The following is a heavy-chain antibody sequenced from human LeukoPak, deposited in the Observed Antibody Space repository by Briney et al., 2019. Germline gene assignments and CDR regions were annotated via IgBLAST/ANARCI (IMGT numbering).Heavy chain of an antibody. D-gene: IGHD2-15*01. CDR2: IYPGDSDT. V-gene: IGHV5-51*01. CDR1: GYSFSSYW. Sequence: GESLKISCKGSGYSFSSYWIGWVRQMPGKGLEWLGIIYPGDSDTRYSPSFQGQVTISADKSINTAYLQWSSLKASDTAMYYCARPGYCGGGSCYGFDYWGQGTLVTVSS. J-gene: IGHJ4*02. CDR3: ARPGYCGGGSCYGFDY.